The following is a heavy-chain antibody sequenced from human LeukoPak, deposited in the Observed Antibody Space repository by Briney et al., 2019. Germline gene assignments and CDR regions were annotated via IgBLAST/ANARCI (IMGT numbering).Heavy chain of an antibody. CDR2: IKQDGSEK. CDR3: AREGPSVTPYY. J-gene: IGHJ4*02. CDR1: GFNFGSNW. V-gene: IGHV3-7*01. Sequence: GGSLRLSCAASGFNFGSNWMSWVRQAPGKGLEWVANIKQDGSEKYYVDSVKSRFTISRDNAKNSLYLQMNSLRAEDTAVYYCAREGPSVTPYYWGQGTLVTVSS. D-gene: IGHD4-17*01.